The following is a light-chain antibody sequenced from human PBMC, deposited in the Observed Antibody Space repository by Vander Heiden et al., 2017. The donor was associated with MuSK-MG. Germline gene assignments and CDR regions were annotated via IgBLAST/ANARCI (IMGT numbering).Light chain of an antibody. V-gene: IGLV3-21*02. CDR1: NIGTYS. CDR2: DDR. Sequence: YVLTQPPPVSVAPGQTARIACEGDNIGTYSVHWYQQRPAQAPVLVVYDDRDRPSGIPERFSGSNSGYTATLTISRGEAGDAADYYCQGADGSGDPVFGTGTKVTVL. CDR3: QGADGSGDPV. J-gene: IGLJ1*01.